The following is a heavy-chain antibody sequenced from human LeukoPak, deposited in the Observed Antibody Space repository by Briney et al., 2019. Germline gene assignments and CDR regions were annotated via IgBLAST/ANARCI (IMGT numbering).Heavy chain of an antibody. CDR2: INHSGST. D-gene: IGHD3-10*01. V-gene: IGHV4-34*01. CDR3: ARGRPYYYGSGSYYYYWFDP. CDR1: GGSFSGYY. J-gene: IGHJ5*02. Sequence: SETLSLTCAVYGGSFSGYYWSWIRKPPGKGLEWIGEINHSGSTNYNPSLKSRVTISVDTSKNQFSLKLSSVTAADTAVYYCARGRPYYYGSGSYYYYWFDPWGQGTLVTVSS.